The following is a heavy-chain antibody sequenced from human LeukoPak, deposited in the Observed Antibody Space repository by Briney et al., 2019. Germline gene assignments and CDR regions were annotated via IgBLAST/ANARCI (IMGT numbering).Heavy chain of an antibody. D-gene: IGHD2-2*01. J-gene: IGHJ5*02. CDR3: ARGVGIVVVPAAMLLGWFDP. CDR1: GYTFTGYY. CDR2: INPNSGGT. V-gene: IGHV1-2*02. Sequence: GASVKVSCKASGYTFTGYYMHWVRQAPGQGLEWMGWINPNSGGTNYAQKFQGRVTMTRNTSISTAYMELSSLRSEDTAVYYCARGVGIVVVPAAMLLGWFDPWGQGALVTVSS.